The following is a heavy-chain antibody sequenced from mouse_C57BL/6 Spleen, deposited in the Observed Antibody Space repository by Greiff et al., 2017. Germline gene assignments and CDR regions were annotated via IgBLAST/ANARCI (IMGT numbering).Heavy chain of an antibody. CDR2: IDPSDSYT. Sequence: QVQLKQPGAELVKPGASVKLSCKASGYTFTSYWMQWVKQRPGQGLEWIGEIDPSDSYTNYNQKFKGKATLTVDTSSSTAYMQLSSLTSEDSAVYYCASTAQATGMDYWGQGTSVTVSS. V-gene: IGHV1-50*01. D-gene: IGHD3-2*02. J-gene: IGHJ4*01. CDR3: ASTAQATGMDY. CDR1: GYTFTSYW.